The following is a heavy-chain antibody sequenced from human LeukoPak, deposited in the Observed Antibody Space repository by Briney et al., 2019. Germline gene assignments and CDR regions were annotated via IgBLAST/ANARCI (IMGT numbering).Heavy chain of an antibody. J-gene: IGHJ4*02. CDR2: INPSGGST. D-gene: IGHD6-13*01. Sequence: ASVKVSCKASGYTFTSYYMHWVRQAPGQGLEWMGIINPSGGSTSYAQKFQGRVTMTRDMSTSTVYMELSSLRSEDTAVYYCAREVSSSWYLEWSVGPFDYWGQGTLVTVSS. CDR1: GYTFTSYY. V-gene: IGHV1-46*01. CDR3: AREVSSSWYLEWSVGPFDY.